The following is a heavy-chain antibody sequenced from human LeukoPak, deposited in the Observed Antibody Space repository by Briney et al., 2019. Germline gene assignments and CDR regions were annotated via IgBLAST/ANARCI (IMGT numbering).Heavy chain of an antibody. CDR2: ISGSGGST. Sequence: PGGSLRLSCAASGFTFSSYAMSWVRQAPGKGLEWVSAISGSGGSTYYADSVQGRFTISRDNSRNMLYLQMNSLRAEDTAVYYCAKDGRNSPLMWGQGTVVSVSS. CDR3: AKDGRNSPLM. CDR1: GFTFSSYA. D-gene: IGHD2/OR15-2a*01. V-gene: IGHV3-23*01. J-gene: IGHJ3*02.